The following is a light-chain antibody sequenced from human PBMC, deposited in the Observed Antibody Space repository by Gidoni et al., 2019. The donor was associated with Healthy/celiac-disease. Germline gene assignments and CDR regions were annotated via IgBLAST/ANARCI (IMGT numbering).Light chain of an antibody. Sequence: DIQMTQSPSTLSASVGDRVTITCRASQSISSWLAWYQQKPGKAPKLLIYKASSLESGVPSRFSGSGSGTEFTLTISSLQPDDFVTYYCQQENSYPWTFGQGTKVEIK. CDR2: KAS. J-gene: IGKJ1*01. V-gene: IGKV1-5*03. CDR1: QSISSW. CDR3: QQENSYPWT.